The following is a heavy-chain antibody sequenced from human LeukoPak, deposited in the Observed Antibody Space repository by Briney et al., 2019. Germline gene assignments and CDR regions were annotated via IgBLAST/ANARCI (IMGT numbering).Heavy chain of an antibody. CDR1: RFTFSDYE. CDR2: ISSTSNMI. CDR3: ATASGSWYRYYFDC. V-gene: IGHV3-48*03. Sequence: PGGSLRLSCAASRFTFSDYEMNWVRQAPGKGLEWVSYISSTSNMIYYAESVRGRFTISRYNAENSLYLQMNSLRAEDTAVYYCATASGSWYRYYFDCWGQGTLVTVSS. J-gene: IGHJ4*02. D-gene: IGHD6-13*01.